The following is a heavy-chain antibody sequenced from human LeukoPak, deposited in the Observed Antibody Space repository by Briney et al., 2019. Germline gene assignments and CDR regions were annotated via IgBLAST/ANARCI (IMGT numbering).Heavy chain of an antibody. Sequence: GGSLRLSCAASGFTFSDYYMSWIRQAPGKGLEWVSYISSSGSTIYYADSVKGRFTISRDNAKNSLYLQMNSLRAGDTAVYYCAREGSNYPYYYMDVWGKGTTVTVSS. D-gene: IGHD4-11*01. J-gene: IGHJ6*03. CDR3: AREGSNYPYYYMDV. V-gene: IGHV3-11*04. CDR1: GFTFSDYY. CDR2: ISSSGSTI.